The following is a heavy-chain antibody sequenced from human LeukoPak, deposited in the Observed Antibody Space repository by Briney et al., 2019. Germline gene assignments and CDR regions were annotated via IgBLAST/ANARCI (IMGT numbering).Heavy chain of an antibody. J-gene: IGHJ3*02. CDR2: IYYSGST. V-gene: IGHV4-31*03. CDR1: GGSISSGGYY. CDR3: ARGRPTTYYYDIGGDFDI. Sequence: TLSPTCTVSGGSISSGGYYWSWIRQHPGKGLEWIGYIYYSGSTYYNPSLKSRVTISVDTSKNQFSLKLSSVTAADTAVYYCARGRPTTYYYDIGGDFDIWGQGTMVTVSS. D-gene: IGHD3-22*01.